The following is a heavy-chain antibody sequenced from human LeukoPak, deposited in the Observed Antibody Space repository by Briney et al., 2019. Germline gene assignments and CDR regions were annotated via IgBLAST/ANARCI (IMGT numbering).Heavy chain of an antibody. CDR1: GGSFSGYY. V-gene: IGHV4-34*01. J-gene: IGHJ5*02. CDR3: ARLEVRFNCSSTSCYTAGRWFDP. Sequence: PSETLSLTRAVYGGSFSGYYWSWIRQPPGKGLEWIGEINHSGSTNYNPSLKSRVTISVDTSKNQFSLKLSSVTAADTAVYYCARLEVRFNCSSTSCYTAGRWFDPWAREPWSPSPQ. CDR2: INHSGST. D-gene: IGHD2-2*02.